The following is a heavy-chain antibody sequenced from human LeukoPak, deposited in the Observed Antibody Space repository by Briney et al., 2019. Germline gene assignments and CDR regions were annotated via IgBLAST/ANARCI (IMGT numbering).Heavy chain of an antibody. CDR3: ATFGYNWNLGY. Sequence: PGGSLRLSCAASGFTFTNYYVHWVSQPPGKGLVWVSRINSDSRDTTYVDSVKGRFTISRDNAKNTVYLQMNSLRAEDTAVYYCATFGYNWNLGYWGQGTLVTVSS. V-gene: IGHV3-74*03. CDR2: INSDSRDT. CDR1: GFTFTNYY. J-gene: IGHJ4*02. D-gene: IGHD1-20*01.